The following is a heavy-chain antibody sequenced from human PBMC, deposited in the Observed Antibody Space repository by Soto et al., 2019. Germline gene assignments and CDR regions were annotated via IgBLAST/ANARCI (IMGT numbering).Heavy chain of an antibody. Sequence: GGSLRLSCAASGFTFSSCWMHWVRQAPGKGLVWVSRINSDGSSTSYADSVKGRFTISRDNAKNTLYLQMNSLRAEDTAVYYCASGIVVVGYAFDIWGQGTMVTVSS. J-gene: IGHJ3*02. CDR2: INSDGSST. CDR1: GFTFSSCW. V-gene: IGHV3-74*01. D-gene: IGHD2-15*01. CDR3: ASGIVVVGYAFDI.